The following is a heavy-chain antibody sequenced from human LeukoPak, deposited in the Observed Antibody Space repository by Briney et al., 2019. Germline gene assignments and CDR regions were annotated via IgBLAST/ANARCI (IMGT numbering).Heavy chain of an antibody. D-gene: IGHD2-8*01. V-gene: IGHV3-53*05. J-gene: IGHJ6*03. Sequence: GGSLRLSCAASGFTVSSNYMSWVRQAPGKGLEWVSVIYSGGSTYYAASLKGRFTISRDNSKNTLYLQMNSLRAEDTAVYYCARGRVSYYYYMDVWGKGTTVTVS. CDR2: IYSGGST. CDR3: ARGRVSYYYYMDV. CDR1: GFTVSSNY.